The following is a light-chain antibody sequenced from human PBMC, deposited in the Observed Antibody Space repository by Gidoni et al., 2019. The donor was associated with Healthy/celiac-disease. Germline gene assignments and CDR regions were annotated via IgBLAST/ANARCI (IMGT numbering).Light chain of an antibody. Sequence: EIVLTPSPGPLSLSPGERATLSCSASQSVSSSYLAWYQQKPGQAPRLLIYGASRRATGIPDRFSGSGSGTDFTLTISRLEPEDFAVYYCQQYGSSPPELTFGGGTKVEIK. J-gene: IGKJ4*01. CDR1: QSVSSSY. CDR3: QQYGSSPPELT. V-gene: IGKV3-20*01. CDR2: GAS.